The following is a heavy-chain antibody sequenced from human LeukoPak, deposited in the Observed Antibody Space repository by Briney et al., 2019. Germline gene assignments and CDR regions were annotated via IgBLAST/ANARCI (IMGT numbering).Heavy chain of an antibody. J-gene: IGHJ6*02. V-gene: IGHV3-23*01. CDR1: GFTFSNAW. Sequence: GGSLRLSCAASGFTFSNAWMSWVRQAPGKGLEWVSAISGSGGSTYYADSVKGRFTISRDNSKNTLYLQMNSLRAEDTAVYYCAKDLDGSSWNDDYYYYGMDVWGQGTTVTVSS. CDR3: AKDLDGSSWNDDYYYYGMDV. CDR2: ISGSGGST. D-gene: IGHD6-13*01.